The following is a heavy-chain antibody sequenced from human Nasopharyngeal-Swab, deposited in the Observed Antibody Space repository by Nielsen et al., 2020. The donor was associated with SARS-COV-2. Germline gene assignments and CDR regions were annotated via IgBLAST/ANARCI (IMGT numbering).Heavy chain of an antibody. CDR2: INSDGIST. CDR3: ARDVDMAATYFEY. D-gene: IGHD5-24*01. V-gene: IGHV3-74*01. Sequence: GGSLRLSCAASGFTFSSYWMHWIRQAPGKGLVWVSRINSDGISTTYADSVKGRFTISRDNAKNTLYLQMNSLRAEDTAVYYCARDVDMAATYFEYWGQGTLVTVSS. J-gene: IGHJ4*02. CDR1: GFTFSSYW.